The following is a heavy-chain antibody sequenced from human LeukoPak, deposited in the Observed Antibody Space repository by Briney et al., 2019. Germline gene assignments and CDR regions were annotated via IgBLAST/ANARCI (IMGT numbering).Heavy chain of an antibody. CDR3: ARGDGDYDY. D-gene: IGHD2-21*02. Sequence: GESLKISCKGSGYTFTTYWTGWVRQMPGKGLEWMGIIFPGDSDNRYRPSFQGQVSFSADKTINTAYLQWSSLRASDTAMYFCARGDGDYDYWGQGTLVT. CDR2: IFPGDSDN. J-gene: IGHJ4*02. CDR1: GYTFTTYW. V-gene: IGHV5-51*01.